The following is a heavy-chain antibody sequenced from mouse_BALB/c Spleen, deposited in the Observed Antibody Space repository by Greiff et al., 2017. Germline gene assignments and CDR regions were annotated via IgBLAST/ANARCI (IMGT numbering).Heavy chain of an antibody. D-gene: IGHD1-2*01. CDR1: GYTFTSYW. CDR2: INPSTGYT. V-gene: IGHV1-7*01. Sequence: VKLQESGAELAKPGASVKMSCKASGYTFTSYWMYWVKQRPGQGLEWIGYINPSTGYTEYNQKFKDKATLTADKSSSTAYMQLSSLTSEDSAVYYCARSPATNFDYWGQGTTLTVSS. J-gene: IGHJ2*01. CDR3: ARSPATNFDY.